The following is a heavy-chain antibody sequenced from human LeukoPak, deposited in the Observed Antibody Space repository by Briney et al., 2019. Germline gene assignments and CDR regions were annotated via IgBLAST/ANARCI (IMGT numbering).Heavy chain of an antibody. CDR2: ISSSSSTI. CDR3: AREISPHYYDSSGYYQSDAFDI. V-gene: IGHV3-48*01. D-gene: IGHD3-22*01. Sequence: GGSLRLSCAAYGFTFSIYSMNWVRQAPGKGLEWVSYISSSSSTIYYADSVKGRFTISRDNAKNSLYLQMNSLRAEDTAVYYCAREISPHYYDSSGYYQSDAFDIWGQGTMVTVSS. CDR1: GFTFSIYS. J-gene: IGHJ3*02.